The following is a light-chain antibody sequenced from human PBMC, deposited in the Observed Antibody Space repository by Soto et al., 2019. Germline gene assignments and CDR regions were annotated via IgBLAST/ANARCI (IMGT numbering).Light chain of an antibody. CDR1: QSVSSY. J-gene: IGKJ1*01. CDR3: QQRSIWPRP. Sequence: EIVLTQSPAPLSLSPGERATLSCRASQSVSSYLAWYQHKPGQAPRLLIYDASSRAAGIPARFSGSGSGTDFLLTIRSPEPQDFAIYYCQQRSIWPRPFGQGTRVEIK. CDR2: DAS. V-gene: IGKV3-11*01.